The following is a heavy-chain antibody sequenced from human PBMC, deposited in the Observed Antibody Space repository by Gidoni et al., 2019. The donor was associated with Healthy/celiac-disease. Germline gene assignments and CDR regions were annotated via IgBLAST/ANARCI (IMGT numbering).Heavy chain of an antibody. CDR1: GGPISSSSYY. V-gene: IGHV4-39*07. CDR2: IYSSGST. Sequence: QLQLQESGPGLVKPSETLSLTCTVSGGPISSSSYYWGWCRQPPGKGLEWIGSIYSSGSTYYNPSLKSRVTISVDTSKNQFSLKLSSVTAADTAVYYCARDHGMATQFDYWGQGTLVTVSS. CDR3: ARDHGMATQFDY. D-gene: IGHD5-12*01. J-gene: IGHJ4*02.